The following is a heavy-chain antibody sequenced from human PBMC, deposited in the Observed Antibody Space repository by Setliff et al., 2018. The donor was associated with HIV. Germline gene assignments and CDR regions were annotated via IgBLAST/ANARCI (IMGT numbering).Heavy chain of an antibody. CDR3: ARGVGIGGNWFDP. D-gene: IGHD2-15*01. CDR1: GYSVSSGYY. V-gene: IGHV4-38-2*01. Sequence: SETLSLTCAVSGYSVSSGYYWAWIRQAPGKGLQWIGQMYYTRTTDYNPSLSSRVTISQDKSRNQFSLKLTSVTATDTAIYYCARGVGIGGNWFDPWGQGIMVTVS. CDR2: MYYTRTT. J-gene: IGHJ5*02.